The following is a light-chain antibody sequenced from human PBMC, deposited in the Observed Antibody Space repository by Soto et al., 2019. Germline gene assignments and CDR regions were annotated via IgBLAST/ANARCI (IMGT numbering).Light chain of an antibody. V-gene: IGKV3-20*01. CDR2: GAS. J-gene: IGKJ1*01. Sequence: EVVMTQSPAILSVSPGERATLSCRASRSVSTNLAWYQQKPGQAPRLLIYGASSRATGIPDRFSGSGSGTDFTLTISRLEPEDFAVYYCQQYGSSPWTFGQGTKVDIK. CDR1: RSVSTN. CDR3: QQYGSSPWT.